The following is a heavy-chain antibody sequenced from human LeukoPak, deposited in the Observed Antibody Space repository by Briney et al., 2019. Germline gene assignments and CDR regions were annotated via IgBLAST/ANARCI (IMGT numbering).Heavy chain of an antibody. CDR2: IWDDGSEK. J-gene: IGHJ4*02. CDR3: AKDVTLVRGRIDY. CDR1: GFTFSNYG. Sequence: GRSLRLSCEASGFTFSNYGMHWVRQAPGKGLEWVAVIWDDGSEKFCSDSVKGRFTISRDNSKNTLYLQMNSLRAEDTAVYYCAKDVTLVRGRIDYWGQGTLVTVSS. V-gene: IGHV3-33*06. D-gene: IGHD3-10*01.